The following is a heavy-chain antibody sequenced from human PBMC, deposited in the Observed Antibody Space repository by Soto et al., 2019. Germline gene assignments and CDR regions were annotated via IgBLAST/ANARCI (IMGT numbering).Heavy chain of an antibody. J-gene: IGHJ4*02. CDR2: ISSTGSDV. V-gene: IGHV3-21*01. CDR1: GLTFSSYT. D-gene: IGHD3-16*01. Sequence: GGSLRLSCAASGLTFSSYTMNWVRQAPGEGLEWVSSISSTGSDVYYGDSVKGRFTISRDNAKNSLYLQLNNLRVEDTAVYYCARGYDVVRVPVAIRVGYFDHWGQGTVVTVSS. CDR3: ARGYDVVRVPVAIRVGYFDH.